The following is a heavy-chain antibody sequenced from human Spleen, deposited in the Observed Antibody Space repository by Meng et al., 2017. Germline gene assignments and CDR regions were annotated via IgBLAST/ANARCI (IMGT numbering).Heavy chain of an antibody. CDR3: ARGPGCVGYCSRTSWSHKYNYGMDV. CDR2: ITHYGST. V-gene: IGHV4-39*07. J-gene: IGHJ6*02. D-gene: IGHD2-2*01. Sequence: GSLRLSCTVSGGSISSGGHYWSWIRQSPGKGLEWIGEITHYGSTNYNPSLKSRVTISVDTPKNQFSLQLRSVTAEDTAVYYCARGPGCVGYCSRTSWSHKYNYGMDVWGQGTTVTVSS. CDR1: GGSISSGGHY.